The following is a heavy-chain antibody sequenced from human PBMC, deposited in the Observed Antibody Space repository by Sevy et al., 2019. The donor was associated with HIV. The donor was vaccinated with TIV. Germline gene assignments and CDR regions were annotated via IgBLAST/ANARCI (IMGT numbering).Heavy chain of an antibody. D-gene: IGHD3-22*01. J-gene: IGHJ4*02. CDR2: IRSKANSYAT. CDR3: IARVYYDSSGYYYRKRYYSDY. Sequence: GGSLRLSCAASGFTFSGSAMHWVRQASGKWLEWVGRIRSKANSYATAYAASVKGRFTISRDDSKNTAYLQMNSLKTEDTAVYYCIARVYYDSSGYYYRKRYYSDYWGQGTLVTVSS. CDR1: GFTFSGSA. V-gene: IGHV3-73*01.